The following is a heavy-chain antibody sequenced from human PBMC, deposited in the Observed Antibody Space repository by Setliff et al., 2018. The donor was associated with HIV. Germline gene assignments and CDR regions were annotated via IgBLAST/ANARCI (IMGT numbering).Heavy chain of an antibody. J-gene: IGHJ4*02. CDR2: IYYTGHT. Sequence: SETLSLTCTVTGGSITTNNYYWGWIRQPPGKGLEWIGTIYYTGHTFYDPSLKSQVTTSVDTSKNQFSLKLSSLTAADTAVYYCARHYNVNYYVRKDFDYWGQGILVTVSS. CDR1: GGSITTNNYY. V-gene: IGHV4-39*01. CDR3: ARHYNVNYYVRKDFDY. D-gene: IGHD1-26*01.